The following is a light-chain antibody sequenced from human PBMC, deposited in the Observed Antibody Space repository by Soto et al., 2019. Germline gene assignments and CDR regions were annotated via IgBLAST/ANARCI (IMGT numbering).Light chain of an antibody. J-gene: IGKJ1*01. CDR1: QSISSY. CDR2: AAS. V-gene: IGKV1-39*01. CDR3: QQYFDYPWT. Sequence: DIQMTQSPSSLSASVGDRVTITCRASQSISSYLNWYQQKPGKAPKLLIYAASSLQSGVPSRFSGSGSGTDFTLTITSLQPEDFATYYCQQYFDYPWTFGQGTKVDIK.